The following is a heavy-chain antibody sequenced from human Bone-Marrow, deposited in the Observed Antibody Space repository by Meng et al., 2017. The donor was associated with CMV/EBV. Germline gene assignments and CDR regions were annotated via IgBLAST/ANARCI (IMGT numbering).Heavy chain of an antibody. CDR1: GGSISSYY. Sequence: SETLSLTCTVSGGSISSYYWSWIRQPPGKGLEWIGYIYYSGSTNYNPSLKSRVTISVDTSKNQFSLKLSSVTAADTAVYYCARVNVIGKLPYYYYGMDVWGQGTTVTGSS. D-gene: IGHD3-16*02. J-gene: IGHJ6*01. CDR3: ARVNVIGKLPYYYYGMDV. V-gene: IGHV4-59*01. CDR2: IYYSGST.